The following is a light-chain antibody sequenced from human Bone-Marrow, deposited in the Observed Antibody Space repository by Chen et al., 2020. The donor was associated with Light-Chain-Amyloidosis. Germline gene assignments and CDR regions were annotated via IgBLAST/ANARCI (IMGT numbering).Light chain of an antibody. CDR1: SSNIGANYE. CDR2: GNN. J-gene: IGLJ3*02. CDR3: QSYDISLSAWV. Sequence: QSVLTPPPSVSGAPGQRVTSPSTGSSSNIGANYEVHCYQQLPGTAPTLLIYGNNNRPSGVPARFAASKSGSSASLAITGLQAEDEADYYCQSYDISLSAWVFGGGTKLTVL. V-gene: IGLV1-40*01.